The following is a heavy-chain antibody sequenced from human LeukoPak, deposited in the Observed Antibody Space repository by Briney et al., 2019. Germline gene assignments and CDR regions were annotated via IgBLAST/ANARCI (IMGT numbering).Heavy chain of an antibody. CDR3: ARPHCTNCVSGAFDI. CDR1: GGSISSSSYY. CDR2: IYYSGST. D-gene: IGHD2-8*01. J-gene: IGHJ3*02. Sequence: KPSETLSLTCTVSGGSISSSSYYWAWIRQPPGKGLEWIGSIYYSGSTYYNPSLKSRVTISVDTSKNQFSLKLSSVTAADTAVYYCARPHCTNCVSGAFDIWGQGTMVTVSS. V-gene: IGHV4-39*01.